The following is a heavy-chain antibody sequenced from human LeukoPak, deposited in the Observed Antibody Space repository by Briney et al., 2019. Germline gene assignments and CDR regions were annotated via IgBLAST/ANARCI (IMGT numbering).Heavy chain of an antibody. CDR2: LSSSSSSFI. CDR1: EFTFSTYH. CDR3: ARGTYWSPLDFDY. J-gene: IGHJ4*02. V-gene: IGHV3-21*01. Sequence: GGSLRLSCAASEFTFSTYHMHWVRQAPGKGLEWVSSLSSSSSSFIYYADSVKGRFTISRDNAKNSVYLQMNSLRADDTAMYYCARGTYWSPLDFDYWGQGTLVTVSS. D-gene: IGHD1-1*01.